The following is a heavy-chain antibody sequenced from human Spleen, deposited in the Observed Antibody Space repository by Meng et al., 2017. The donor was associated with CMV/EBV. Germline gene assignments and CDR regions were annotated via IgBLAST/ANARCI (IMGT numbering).Heavy chain of an antibody. CDR2: IYPGDSDT. D-gene: IGHD6-19*01. J-gene: IGHJ4*02. CDR3: ARHYNSAWEFDS. V-gene: IGHV5-51*01. CDR1: GYSFTSYW. Sequence: GESLKISCKGSGYSFTSYWIAWVRQMPGKGLEWMGIIYPGDSDTRYSPSFQGQITISADKSINTAYLRWSSLKASDTAIYFCARHYNSAWEFDSWGQGTLVTVSS.